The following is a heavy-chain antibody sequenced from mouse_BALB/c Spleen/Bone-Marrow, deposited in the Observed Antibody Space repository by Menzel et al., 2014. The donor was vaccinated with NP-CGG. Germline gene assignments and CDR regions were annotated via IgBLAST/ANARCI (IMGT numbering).Heavy chain of an antibody. V-gene: IGHV3-8*02. CDR1: GDSITSGY. CDR2: ISYSGST. Sequence: EVMLVESGPSLVKPSQTLSLTCSVTGDSITSGYWNWIRKFPGNKLEYMGYISYSGSTYYNPSLKSRISITRDTSKNLYYLRRNSVTTKDTATYYCARSGSSGYHYYAMDYWGQGTSVTVSS. CDR3: ARSGSSGYHYYAMDY. J-gene: IGHJ4*01. D-gene: IGHD3-1*01.